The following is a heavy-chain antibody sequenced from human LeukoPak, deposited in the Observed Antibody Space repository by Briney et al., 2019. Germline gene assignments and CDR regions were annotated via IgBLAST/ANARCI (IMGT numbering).Heavy chain of an antibody. D-gene: IGHD1-26*01. CDR1: GFTFSNDW. J-gene: IGHJ4*02. CDR2: ISGDGTTT. V-gene: IGHV3-74*01. CDR3: AGTWAFDY. Sequence: PGGSLRVSCAVSGFTFSNDWMHWVRQAPGKGLLWVSRISGDGTTTNYADSVKGRFTISRDNAKNTLYLQMDSLRAEDTAVYYCAGTWAFDYWGQGTLVTVSS.